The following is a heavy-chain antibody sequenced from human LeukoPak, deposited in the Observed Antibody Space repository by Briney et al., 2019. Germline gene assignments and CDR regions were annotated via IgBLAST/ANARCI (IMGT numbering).Heavy chain of an antibody. CDR1: GFTFSSYT. Sequence: GGSLRLSCKASGFTFSSYTMNWVRQAPGKGREWLSSISSGSGYIFYADSMKGRFTISRDNAKNSLNLQMSSLRAEDTAVYYCASGTTGTTGFNYWGQGTLVTVSS. CDR3: ASGTTGTTGFNY. D-gene: IGHD1-7*01. J-gene: IGHJ4*02. V-gene: IGHV3-21*01. CDR2: ISSGSGYI.